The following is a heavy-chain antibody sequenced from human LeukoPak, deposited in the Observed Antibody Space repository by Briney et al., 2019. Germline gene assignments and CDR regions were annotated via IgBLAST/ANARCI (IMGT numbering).Heavy chain of an antibody. V-gene: IGHV4-38-2*02. CDR1: SGSISNYY. J-gene: IGHJ4*02. CDR2: IYHSGST. CDR3: ARVIRGYYYGSGSYYNPNFYFDY. D-gene: IGHD3-10*01. Sequence: SETLSLTCTVSSGSISNYYWGWIRQPPGKGLEWIGSIYHSGSTYYNPSLKSRVTISVDTSKNQFSLKLSSVTAADTAVYYCARVIRGYYYGSGSYYNPNFYFDYWGQGTLVTVSS.